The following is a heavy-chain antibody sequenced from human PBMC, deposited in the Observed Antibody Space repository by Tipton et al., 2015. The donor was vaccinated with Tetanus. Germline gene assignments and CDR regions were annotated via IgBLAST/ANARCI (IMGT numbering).Heavy chain of an antibody. Sequence: LRLSCTVSGGSISSGGYYWTWIRQHPGKGLEWIGNIYHRGSTYYNPSLKSRVTISVDTSKNQFSLKLSSVTAADTAVYYCARQADNWFDPWGPGTLVTVSS. CDR2: IYHRGST. CDR3: ARQADNWFDP. D-gene: IGHD2-15*01. J-gene: IGHJ5*02. CDR1: GGSISSGGYY. V-gene: IGHV4-31*02.